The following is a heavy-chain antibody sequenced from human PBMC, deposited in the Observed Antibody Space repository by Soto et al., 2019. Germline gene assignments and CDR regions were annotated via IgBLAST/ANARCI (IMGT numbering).Heavy chain of an antibody. CDR2: ISSNGGST. CDR3: VKGXSRATYYYDSSGESFDY. Sequence: PGGSLRLSCSASGFTFNSYAMHWVRQAPGKGLEYVSAISSNGGSTYYADSVKGRFTISRDNSKNTLYLQMSSLRAEDTAVYYCVKGXSRATYYYDSSGESFDYWGQGTLVTVSS. CDR1: GFTFNSYA. V-gene: IGHV3-64D*06. D-gene: IGHD3-22*01. J-gene: IGHJ4*02.